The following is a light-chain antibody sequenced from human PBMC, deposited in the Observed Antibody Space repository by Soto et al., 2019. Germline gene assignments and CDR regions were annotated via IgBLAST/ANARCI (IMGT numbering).Light chain of an antibody. Sequence: QSVLTQPRSVSGSPGQSVTISCTGTSSDVGGYNYVSWYQQHPGKAPKLMINDVSKRPSGVPDRFSGSKSGNTASLTISGLQAEDEADYYCCSYAGSYRVFGTGTKVTVL. J-gene: IGLJ1*01. CDR3: CSYAGSYRV. CDR2: DVS. V-gene: IGLV2-11*01. CDR1: SSDVGGYNY.